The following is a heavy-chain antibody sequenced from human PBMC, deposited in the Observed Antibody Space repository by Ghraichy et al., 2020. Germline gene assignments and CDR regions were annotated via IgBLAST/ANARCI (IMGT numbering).Heavy chain of an antibody. CDR1: GFRFHKYS. J-gene: IGHJ4*02. D-gene: IGHD6-19*01. Sequence: GGSLRLSCAASGFRFHKYSMHWVRQARGKGLEWVSLIRGDGSVTYSADSVKGRFTISRDNRRNSLFLQMTSLRTEDSALYYCVKEHDSGWPNFESWVPGTPVSVSS. V-gene: IGHV3-43*01. CDR2: IRGDGSVT. CDR3: VKEHDSGWPNFES.